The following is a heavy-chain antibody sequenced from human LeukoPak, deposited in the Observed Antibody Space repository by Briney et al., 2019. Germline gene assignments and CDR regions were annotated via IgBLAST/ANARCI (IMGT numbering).Heavy chain of an antibody. J-gene: IGHJ4*02. Sequence: GGSLRLSCAASGFTFSNFWMSWVRQAPGKGLEWVANIKVDGSEKYYLDSVKGRFILSRDNAKNSVYLHLNSLRVDDTAVYYCARDSRRVGATGGSDYWGQGTLVTVSS. D-gene: IGHD1-26*01. V-gene: IGHV3-7*03. CDR2: IKVDGSEK. CDR3: ARDSRRVGATGGSDY. CDR1: GFTFSNFW.